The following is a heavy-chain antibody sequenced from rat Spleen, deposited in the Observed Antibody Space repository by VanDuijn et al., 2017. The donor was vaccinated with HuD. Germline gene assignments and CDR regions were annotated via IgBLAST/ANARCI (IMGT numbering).Heavy chain of an antibody. CDR2: IWSGGNT. CDR3: AVHFNYSPTSY. Sequence: QVQLKESGPGLMQPSQTLSLTCIVSGFSLTSYHVHWVRQSPGKGLEWMAVIWSGGNTDYNSALKSRLSISRDTSKSQVFLTMNSLQTDDTAVYYCAVHFNYSPTSYWGQGTLVTVSS. D-gene: IGHD1-8*01. V-gene: IGHV2S13*01. CDR1: GFSLTSYH. J-gene: IGHJ3*01.